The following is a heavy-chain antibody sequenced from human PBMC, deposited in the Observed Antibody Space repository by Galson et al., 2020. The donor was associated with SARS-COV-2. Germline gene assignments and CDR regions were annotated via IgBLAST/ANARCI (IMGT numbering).Heavy chain of an antibody. V-gene: IGHV4-59*01. D-gene: IGHD3-3*01. Sequence: ETSETLSLTCTVSGGSISSYYWRWIRQPPGKGLEWTGYIYYSGSTNYNPSLKSRVTISVDTSKNQFSLTLSSVTAADTAVYYCARVGFGRFLSHSAPHSAFDIWGQGTMVTVSS. CDR1: GGSISSYY. J-gene: IGHJ3*02. CDR2: IYYSGST. CDR3: ARVGFGRFLSHSAPHSAFDI.